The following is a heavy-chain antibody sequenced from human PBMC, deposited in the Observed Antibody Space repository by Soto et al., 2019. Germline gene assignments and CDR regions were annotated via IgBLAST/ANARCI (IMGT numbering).Heavy chain of an antibody. CDR2: ISNSGNT. CDR1: GDSISSGGYC. J-gene: IGHJ4*02. V-gene: IGHV4-31*03. D-gene: IGHD3-22*01. CDR3: ARDGGGGYYFDSSGYLDY. Sequence: QVQLQESGPGLVKPSQTLSLTCTVSGDSISSGGYCWSWIRQHPGKGLEWIGYISNSGNTYYNPSLKSRLTISVDTSKNPFSLKLPSVTAADPAVYYCARDGGGGYYFDSSGYLDYWGQGTLVTVSS.